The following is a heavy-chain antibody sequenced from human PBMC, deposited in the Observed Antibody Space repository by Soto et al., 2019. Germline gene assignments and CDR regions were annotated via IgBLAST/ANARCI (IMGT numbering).Heavy chain of an antibody. Sequence: SETLSLTCAVSGGPISGGGFSWSWIRQPPGKGLEWIGYILHTGGTQYNPSLKSRVSMSVDKSKNQFSLHLTSVTAADTAVYYCARLQFGEGFDYWGQGALVTVSS. CDR3: ARLQFGEGFDY. D-gene: IGHD3-10*01. CDR2: ILHTGGT. J-gene: IGHJ4*02. V-gene: IGHV4-30-2*01. CDR1: GGPISGGGFS.